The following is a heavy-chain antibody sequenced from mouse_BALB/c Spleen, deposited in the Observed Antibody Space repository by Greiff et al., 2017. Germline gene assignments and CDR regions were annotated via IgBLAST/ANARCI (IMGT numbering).Heavy chain of an antibody. D-gene: IGHD1-1*01. CDR1: GYTFTSYV. J-gene: IGHJ2*01. V-gene: IGHV1-14*01. CDR2: INPYNDGT. CDR3: ASEGYYGTPDY. Sequence: VQLQQSGPELVKPGASVKMSCKASGYTFTSYVMHWVKQKPGQGLEWIGYINPYNDGTKYNEKFKGKATLTSDKSSSTAYMELSSLTSEDSAVYYCASEGYYGTPDYWGQGTTLTVSS.